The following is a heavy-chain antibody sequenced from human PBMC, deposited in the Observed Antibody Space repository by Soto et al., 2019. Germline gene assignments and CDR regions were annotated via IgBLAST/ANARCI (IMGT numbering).Heavy chain of an antibody. J-gene: IGHJ4*02. CDR1: GFIFDEYA. CDR3: AKGASTTVFAFNDY. D-gene: IGHD4-17*01. V-gene: IGHV3-9*01. Sequence: EVQLVESGGGLVQPGRSLRLSCAASGFIFDEYAMHWVRQAPGKCLEWVSSISWNSGNIGYADSVKGRFTISRDNAKNSLYLQMNSVRGEDTALYYCAKGASTTVFAFNDYWGQGTLVTVSS. CDR2: ISWNSGNI.